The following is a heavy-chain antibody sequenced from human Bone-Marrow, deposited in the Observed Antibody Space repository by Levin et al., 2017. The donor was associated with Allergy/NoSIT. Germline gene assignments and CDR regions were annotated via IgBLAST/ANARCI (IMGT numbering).Heavy chain of an antibody. V-gene: IGHV1-46*01. D-gene: IGHD3-22*01. CDR3: VRDSTFYYDSTGSEVTTPGAVDL. Sequence: ASVKVSCTASGYTFPIYHVHWVRQAPGQGLEWMGIITPTGGATHYARSFQGRVSMTSDTSTSTIYMELSSLRSEDTAVYYCVRDSTFYYDSTGSEVTTPGAVDLWGQGTKVTVSS. CDR1: GYTFPIYH. CDR2: ITPTGGAT. J-gene: IGHJ3*01.